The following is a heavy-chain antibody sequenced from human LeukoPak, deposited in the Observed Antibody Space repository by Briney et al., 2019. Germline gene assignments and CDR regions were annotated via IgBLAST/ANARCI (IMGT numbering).Heavy chain of an antibody. V-gene: IGHV5-51*01. D-gene: IGHD3-10*01. CDR1: GYRFTNYW. CDR2: IFPGDSDT. CDR3: AKSTTITMVPQGFDY. Sequence: GESLKISCKGSGYRFTNYWIGWVRQMPGKGLEWMGIIFPGDSDTRYSPSFQGQVTISADKSISTAYLQWSSLKASDTAMYYCAKSTTITMVPQGFDYWGQGTLVTVSS. J-gene: IGHJ4*02.